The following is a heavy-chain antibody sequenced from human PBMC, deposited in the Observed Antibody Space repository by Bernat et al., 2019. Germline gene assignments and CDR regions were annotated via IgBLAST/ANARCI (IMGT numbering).Heavy chain of an antibody. CDR2: ISYDGSNK. Sequence: QVQLVESGGGVVQPGRSLRLSCAASGFTFSSYGMHWVRQAPGKGLEWVAVISYDGSNKYYADSVKGRFTISRDNSKNTLYLQMNSLRAEDTAVYYCAKDSWSVGATPFDYWAREPWSPSPQ. CDR1: GFTFSSYG. J-gene: IGHJ4*02. D-gene: IGHD1-26*01. CDR3: AKDSWSVGATPFDY. V-gene: IGHV3-30*18.